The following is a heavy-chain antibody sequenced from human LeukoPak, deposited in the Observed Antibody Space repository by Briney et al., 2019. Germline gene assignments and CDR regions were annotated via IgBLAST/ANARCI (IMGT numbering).Heavy chain of an antibody. J-gene: IGHJ4*02. D-gene: IGHD3-22*01. CDR1: GFTFDDYA. CDR2: ISWNSGSI. Sequence: PGGSLRLSCAASGFTFDDYAMHWVRQAPGKGLEWVSGISWNSGSIGYADSVKGRFTISRDNAKNSLYLQMNSLRAEDTALYYCRGSLANYYDSSGYYGGDYWGQGTLVTVSS. CDR3: RGSLANYYDSSGYYGGDY. V-gene: IGHV3-9*01.